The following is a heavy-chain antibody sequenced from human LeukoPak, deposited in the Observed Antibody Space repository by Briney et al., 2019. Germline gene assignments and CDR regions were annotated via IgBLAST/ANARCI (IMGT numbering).Heavy chain of an antibody. Sequence: GGSLRLSCAASGFTFSSSWMHWVRQGPGKGLVWVARMNGDGRTINYADSVKGRFTISKDNAKNTLYLQMNSLRAEDAAVYYCARAGNYYFDLWGRGTLVTVSS. CDR2: MNGDGRTI. V-gene: IGHV3-74*01. CDR1: GFTFSSSW. D-gene: IGHD1-7*01. J-gene: IGHJ2*01. CDR3: ARAGNYYFDL.